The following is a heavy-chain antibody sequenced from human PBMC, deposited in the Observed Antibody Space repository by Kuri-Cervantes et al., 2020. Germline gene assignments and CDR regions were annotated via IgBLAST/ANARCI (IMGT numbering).Heavy chain of an antibody. CDR1: GFTFSSSW. Sequence: GGSLRLSCAASGFTFSSSWMHWVCQAPEKGLEWVADIKCDGSEKYYVDSVKGRLTISRDNAKNSLYLQVNSLRAEDMTVYYCASGEPAAFDIWGQGTMVTVSS. D-gene: IGHD1-14*01. CDR3: ASGEPAAFDI. V-gene: IGHV3-52*01. J-gene: IGHJ3*02. CDR2: IKCDGSEK.